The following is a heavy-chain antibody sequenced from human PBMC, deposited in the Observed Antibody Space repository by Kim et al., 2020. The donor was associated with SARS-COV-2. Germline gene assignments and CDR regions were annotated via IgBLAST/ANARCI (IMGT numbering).Heavy chain of an antibody. V-gene: IGHV1-46*01. CDR2: INPSGGST. CDR1: GYSFTGYY. Sequence: ASVKVSCKASGYSFTGYYMFWVRQAPEQGLEWMGIINPSGGSTSYAQKFQGRVIMTRDTSTSTVYMELSSLRSEDTAVYYCARLIAAAGYEWFDPCGQGTPVTVSS. D-gene: IGHD6-13*01. J-gene: IGHJ5*02. CDR3: ARLIAAAGYEWFDP.